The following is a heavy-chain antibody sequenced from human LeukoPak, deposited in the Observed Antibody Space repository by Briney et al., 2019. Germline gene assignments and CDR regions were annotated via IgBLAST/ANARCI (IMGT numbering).Heavy chain of an antibody. CDR1: GFTFNTYS. D-gene: IGHD3-9*01. V-gene: IGHV3-48*01. J-gene: IGHJ4*02. CDR3: ARDSDWAFDY. CDR2: VKSGNYDI. Sequence: GGSLRLSCAASGFTFNTYSMNWVRQAPGKGLEWLSYVKSGNYDIQYADSVTGRFTVSRDSATNSLYLQMNDLKAEDPAVYYCARDSDWAFDYWGQGSLVTVSS.